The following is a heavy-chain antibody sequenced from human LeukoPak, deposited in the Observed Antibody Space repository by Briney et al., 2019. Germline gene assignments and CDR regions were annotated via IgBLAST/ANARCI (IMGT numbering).Heavy chain of an antibody. CDR3: ARGVYRRNWHLDC. CDR2: IYSGGEI. J-gene: IGHJ4*02. CDR1: GFTVGDNY. Sequence: GGSLRLSCAVSGFTVGDNYMSWVRLAPGEGLERVAVIYSGGEIYYADSVKGRLALSRDNSKNALYLQMNSLRAEDTAVYYCARGVYRRNWHLDCWGQGILVTVSS. D-gene: IGHD1-14*01. V-gene: IGHV3-53*01.